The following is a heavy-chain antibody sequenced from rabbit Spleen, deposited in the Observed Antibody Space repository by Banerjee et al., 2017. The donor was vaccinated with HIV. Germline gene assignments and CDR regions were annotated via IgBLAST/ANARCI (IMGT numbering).Heavy chain of an antibody. CDR3: ARDTGTSFSTYGMDL. CDR1: GFSLSGFPY. Sequence: QEQLEESRGDLVKPGASLALTCKASGFSLSGFPYMCWVRQAPGKGLEWIGCINTSRGSTWYASWAKGRVTISKTSSTTVTLQMTSLTAADTATYFCARDTGTSFSTYGMDLWGPGTLVTVS. D-gene: IGHD8-1*01. V-gene: IGHV1S45*01. CDR2: INTSRGST. J-gene: IGHJ6*01.